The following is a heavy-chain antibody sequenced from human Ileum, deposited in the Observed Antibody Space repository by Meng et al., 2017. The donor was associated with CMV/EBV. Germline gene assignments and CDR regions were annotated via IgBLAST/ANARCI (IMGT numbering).Heavy chain of an antibody. J-gene: IGHJ5*02. V-gene: IGHV1-69-2*01. CDR3: ARDKQGRWFDP. Sequence: CKVFGDTFTDFYIHWVQQAPGKGLEWMGLLDPEDDETMYAEKFQGRVTITADTSTHTAYMELSGLRSEDTAIYYCARDKQGRWFDPWGQGTLVTVSS. CDR2: LDPEDDET. CDR1: GDTFTDFY.